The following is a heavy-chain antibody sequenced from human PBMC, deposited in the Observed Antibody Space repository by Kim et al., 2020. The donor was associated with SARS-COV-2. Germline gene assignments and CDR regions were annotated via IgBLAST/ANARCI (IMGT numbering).Heavy chain of an antibody. CDR2: IYYSGST. V-gene: IGHV4-39*07. CDR3: ASTASDDFTMIVGALDY. D-gene: IGHD3-22*01. J-gene: IGHJ4*02. Sequence: SETLSLTCTVSGGSISSSSYYWGWIRQPPGKGLEWIGSIYYSGSTYYNPSLKSRVTISVDTSKNQFSLKLSSVTAADTAVYYCASTASDDFTMIVGALDYWGQGTLVTVSS. CDR1: GGSISSSSYY.